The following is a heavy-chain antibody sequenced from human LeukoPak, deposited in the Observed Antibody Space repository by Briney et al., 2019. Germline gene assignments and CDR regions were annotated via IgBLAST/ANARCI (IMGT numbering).Heavy chain of an antibody. V-gene: IGHV1-18*01. J-gene: IGHJ4*02. CDR3: ARIGAAAGTGDY. Sequence: ASVKVSCKASAYTFTSYGISWVRQAPGQGREWMGWICAYNGNTNYAQKLQGRVTMTTDTSTSTAYMELRSLRSDDTAVYYCARIGAAAGTGDYWGQGTLVTVSS. CDR2: ICAYNGNT. D-gene: IGHD6-13*01. CDR1: AYTFTSYG.